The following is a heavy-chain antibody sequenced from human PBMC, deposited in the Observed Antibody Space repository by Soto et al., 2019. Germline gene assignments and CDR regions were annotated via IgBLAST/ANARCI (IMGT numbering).Heavy chain of an antibody. CDR1: GGTFSSYS. V-gene: IGHV1-69*13. D-gene: IGHD2-8*01. CDR2: VIPIFGTA. CDR3: ARAAAYCTNGVCYNHFDY. J-gene: IGHJ4*02. Sequence: SVKVSCKASGGTFSSYSISWVRQAPGQGLEWMGGVIPIFGTANYAQKFQARVTITADESTSTAYMELSSLRSEDTAVYYCARAAAYCTNGVCYNHFDYWGQGTLVTVSS.